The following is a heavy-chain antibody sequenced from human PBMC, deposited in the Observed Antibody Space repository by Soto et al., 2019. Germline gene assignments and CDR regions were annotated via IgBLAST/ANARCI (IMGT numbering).Heavy chain of an antibody. CDR3: ARTAAAGKYYYGVDV. CDR2: IYPGDSDT. V-gene: IGHV5-51*01. J-gene: IGHJ6*02. D-gene: IGHD6-13*01. CDR1: GSSFTRYW. Sequence: GSSFTRYWIGCVRHMPGKGLEWMGIIYPGDSDTRYSPSFQGQVTISADKSISTAYLQWSSLKASDTAIYYCARTAAAGKYYYGVDVWGQGTTVTVSS.